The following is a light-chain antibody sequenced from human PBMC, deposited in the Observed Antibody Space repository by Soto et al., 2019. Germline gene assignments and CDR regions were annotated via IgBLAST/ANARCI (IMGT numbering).Light chain of an antibody. J-gene: IGLJ2*01. Sequence: SVLTQPPSVSGAPGQRVTISCTGSSSSIGAGYDVHWYQQLPGTAPKLLIYSNSIRPSGVPDRFSGSKSGTSASLAITGLQAEDEADYYCQYYDSSLSGYVVFGGGTKLTVL. CDR1: SSSIGAGYD. V-gene: IGLV1-40*01. CDR2: SNS. CDR3: QYYDSSLSGYVV.